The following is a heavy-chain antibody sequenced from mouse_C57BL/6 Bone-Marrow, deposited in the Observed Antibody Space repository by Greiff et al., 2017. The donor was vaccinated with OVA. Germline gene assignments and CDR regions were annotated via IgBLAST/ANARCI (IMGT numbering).Heavy chain of an antibody. CDR1: GFNIKNTY. V-gene: IGHV14-3*01. CDR2: IDPANGNT. J-gene: IGHJ3*01. Sequence: VQLQQSVAELVRPGASVKLSCTASGFNIKNTYLHWVKQRPEQGLEWIGRIDPANGNTKYAPKFQGKATITADTSSNTAYLQLSSLTSEDTAIYSCAGYYSNYDGFFAYWGQGTLVTVSA. CDR3: AGYYSNYDGFFAY. D-gene: IGHD2-5*01.